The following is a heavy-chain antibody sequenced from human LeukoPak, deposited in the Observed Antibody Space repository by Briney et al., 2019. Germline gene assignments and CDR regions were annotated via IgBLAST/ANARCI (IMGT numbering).Heavy chain of an antibody. Sequence: SVKVSCKASGGTFSSYAISWVRQAPGQGLEWMGRIIPILGIANYAQKFQGRVTITADKSTSTAYMELSSLRSEDTAVYYCARPRDCSSTSCYDYFDYWGQGTLVTVSS. CDR2: IIPILGIA. CDR3: ARPRDCSSTSCYDYFDY. V-gene: IGHV1-69*04. CDR1: GGTFSSYA. D-gene: IGHD2-2*01. J-gene: IGHJ4*02.